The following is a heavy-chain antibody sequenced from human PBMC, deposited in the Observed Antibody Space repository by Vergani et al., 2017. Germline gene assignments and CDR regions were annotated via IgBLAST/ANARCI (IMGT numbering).Heavy chain of an antibody. CDR1: GFTFSSYA. CDR3: ALLLRGTMVRGVRSDY. V-gene: IGHV3-23*01. CDR2: ISGSGGST. Sequence: EVQLLESGGGLVQPGGSLRLSCAASGFTFSSYAMSWVRQAPGKGLEWVSAISGSGGSTYYADSVKGRFTISRDNSKNTLYLQMNSLRAEDTAVYYCALLLRGTMVRGVRSDYWGQGTLVTVSS. D-gene: IGHD3-10*01. J-gene: IGHJ4*02.